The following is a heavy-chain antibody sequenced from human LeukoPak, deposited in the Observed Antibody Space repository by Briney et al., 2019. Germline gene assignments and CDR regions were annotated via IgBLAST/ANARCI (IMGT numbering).Heavy chain of an antibody. CDR2: ISAYNGNT. CDR3: ARDPLRGNYYGMDV. D-gene: IGHD3-16*01. J-gene: IGHJ6*02. CDR1: GVTFSTNS. Sequence: GASVKVSCKASGVTFSTNSFSWVRQAPGQGLEWMGWISAYNGNTNYAQKLQGRVTMTTDTSTSTAYMELRSLRSDDTAVYYCARDPLRGNYYGMDVWGQGTTVTVSS. V-gene: IGHV1-18*01.